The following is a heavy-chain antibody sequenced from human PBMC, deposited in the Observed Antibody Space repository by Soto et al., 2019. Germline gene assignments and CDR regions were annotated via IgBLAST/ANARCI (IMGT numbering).Heavy chain of an antibody. J-gene: IGHJ6*02. Sequence: EVQLLESGGCLVKPGGSLRLSCAASGFTFSSYAMSWVRQAPGKGLEWVSAISGSGGSTYYADSVKGRFTISRDNSKNTLYLQMNSLRAEDTAVYYCAKGMGAYSYYGMDVWGQGTTVTVSS. V-gene: IGHV3-23*01. CDR2: ISGSGGST. CDR1: GFTFSSYA. CDR3: AKGMGAYSYYGMDV.